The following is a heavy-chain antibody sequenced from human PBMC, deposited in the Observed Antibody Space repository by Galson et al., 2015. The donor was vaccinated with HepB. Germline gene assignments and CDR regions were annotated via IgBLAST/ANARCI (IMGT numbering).Heavy chain of an antibody. Sequence: ETLSLTCAVSGGSISSSNWWSWVRQPPGKGLEWIGEIYHSGSTNYNPSLKSRVTISVDKSKNQFSLKLSSVTAADTAVYYCARDRSWVGDWPHDFWSGYLQSYAFDIWGQGTMVTVSS. CDR3: ARDRSWVGDWPHDFWSGYLQSYAFDI. CDR2: IYHSGST. D-gene: IGHD3-3*01. J-gene: IGHJ3*02. V-gene: IGHV4-4*02. CDR1: GGSISSSNW.